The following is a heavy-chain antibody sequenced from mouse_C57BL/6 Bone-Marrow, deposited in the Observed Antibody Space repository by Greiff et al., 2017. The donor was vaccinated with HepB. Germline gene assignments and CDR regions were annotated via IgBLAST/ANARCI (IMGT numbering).Heavy chain of an antibody. CDR2: ISDGGSYT. J-gene: IGHJ4*01. V-gene: IGHV5-4*01. Sequence: EVQLQESGGGLVKPGGSLKLSCAASGFTFSSYAMSWVRQTPEKRLEWVATISDGGSYTYYPDNLKGRFTISRDNAKNNLYLQMSHLKSEDTAMYYCARDWKDYAMDYWGQGTSVTVSS. CDR1: GFTFSSYA. CDR3: ARDWKDYAMDY.